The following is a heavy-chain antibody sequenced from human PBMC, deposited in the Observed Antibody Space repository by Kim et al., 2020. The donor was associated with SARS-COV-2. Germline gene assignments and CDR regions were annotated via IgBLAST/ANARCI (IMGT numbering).Heavy chain of an antibody. V-gene: IGHV4-4*07. Sequence: STNYNPSLQMLVTMSVDTSKNQFSLKLSSVTAADTAVYYCARELLHNWFDPWGQGTLVTVSS. CDR3: ARELLHNWFDP. J-gene: IGHJ5*02. CDR2: ST. D-gene: IGHD2-15*01.